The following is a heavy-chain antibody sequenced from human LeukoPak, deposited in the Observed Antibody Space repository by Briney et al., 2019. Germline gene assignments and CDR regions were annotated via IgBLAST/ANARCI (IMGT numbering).Heavy chain of an antibody. J-gene: IGHJ4*02. D-gene: IGHD2-21*01. CDR3: ARHSGGPYYFDY. CDR1: GGSFSGYY. Sequence: SETLSLTCAVYGGSFSGYYWSWIRQPPGKGLEWIGSIYYSGSTYYNPSLKSRVTISVDTSKNQFSLKLSSVTAADTAVYYCARHSGGPYYFDYWGQGTLVTVSS. CDR2: IYYSGST. V-gene: IGHV4-34*01.